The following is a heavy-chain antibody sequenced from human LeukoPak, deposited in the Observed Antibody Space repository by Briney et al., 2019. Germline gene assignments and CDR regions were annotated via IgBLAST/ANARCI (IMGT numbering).Heavy chain of an antibody. Sequence: GASVKVSCKASGYTFTRYYMHWVRQAPGQGLEWMGWINPNSGGTNYAQKVQGRVTMTRDTSISTAYMELSRLRSDDTAVYYCASGPRPGAGYSSSGDYWGQGTLVTVSS. CDR2: INPNSGGT. V-gene: IGHV1-2*02. CDR3: ASGPRPGAGYSSSGDY. CDR1: GYTFTRYY. J-gene: IGHJ4*02. D-gene: IGHD6-6*01.